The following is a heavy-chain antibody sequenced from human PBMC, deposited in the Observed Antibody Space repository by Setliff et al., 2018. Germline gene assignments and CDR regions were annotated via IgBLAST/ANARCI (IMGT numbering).Heavy chain of an antibody. V-gene: IGHV4-34*01. CDR1: GGSFSGYY. D-gene: IGHD3-16*02. CDR3: ASWGSYRNGHAFDI. J-gene: IGHJ3*02. CDR2: INHSGST. Sequence: SETLSLTCAVYGGSFSGYYWSWIRQPPGKGLEWIGEINHSGSTNYNPSLKSRVTISVDTSKNQFSLKLSSVTAADTAVYYCASWGSYRNGHAFDIWGQGTMVTVSS.